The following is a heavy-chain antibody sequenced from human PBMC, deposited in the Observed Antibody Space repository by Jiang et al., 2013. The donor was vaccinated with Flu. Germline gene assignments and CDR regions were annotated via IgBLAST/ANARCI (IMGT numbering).Heavy chain of an antibody. Sequence: SGAEVKKPGSSVKVSCKASGGTFSSYATTWVRQAPGQGLEWMGRIIPIVDMTNYAQKFQGRVTITADKSTSTAYMELSSLRSEDTAVYYCARGAMITFGGVNYGMDVWGKGTTVTV. D-gene: IGHD3-16*01. CDR3: ARGAMITFGGVNYGMDV. CDR2: IIPIVDMT. CDR1: GGTFSSYA. V-gene: IGHV1-69*04. J-gene: IGHJ6*04.